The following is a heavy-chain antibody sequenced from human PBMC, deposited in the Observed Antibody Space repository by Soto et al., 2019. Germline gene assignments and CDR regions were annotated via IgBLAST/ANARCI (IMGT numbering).Heavy chain of an antibody. CDR1: GFTFSSYS. D-gene: IGHD3-22*01. V-gene: IGHV3-21*01. CDR2: ISSSSSYI. J-gene: IGHJ4*02. Sequence: PGGSLRLSCAASGFTFSSYSMNWVRQAPGRGLEWVSSISSSSSYIYYADTVKGRITISRDNAKNSLYLQMNSLRAEDTAVYYCARASYYYDGSGYHGYWGQGT. CDR3: ARASYYYDGSGYHGY.